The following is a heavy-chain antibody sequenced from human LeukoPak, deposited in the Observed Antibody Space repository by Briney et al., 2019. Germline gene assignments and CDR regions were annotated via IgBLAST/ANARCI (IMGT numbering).Heavy chain of an antibody. D-gene: IGHD6-6*01. CDR3: ARDVRSMKTFDT. Sequence: PGGSLRLSCAAPGFTFSSYAMSWVRPAPGKGLEWVSAISGSGGSTYYADSVKGRFTISRDNSKNTLYLQMNSLRAEDTAVYYGARDVRSMKTFDTWGQGTMVTVSS. CDR2: ISGSGGST. CDR1: GFTFSSYA. V-gene: IGHV3-23*01. J-gene: IGHJ3*02.